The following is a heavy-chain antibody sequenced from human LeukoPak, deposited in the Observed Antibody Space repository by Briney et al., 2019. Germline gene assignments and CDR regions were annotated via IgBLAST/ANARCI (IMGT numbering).Heavy chain of an antibody. J-gene: IGHJ4*02. CDR3: ARQSIAAAGTRFGFDY. D-gene: IGHD6-13*01. CDR2: IYYSGST. Sequence: SETLSLTCTVSGGSISSYYWSWIRQPPGKGLEWIGYIYYSGSTNYNPSLKSRVTISVDTSKNQFSLKLSSVTAADTAVYYCARQSIAAAGTRFGFDYWGQGTLVTVSS. V-gene: IGHV4-59*08. CDR1: GGSISSYY.